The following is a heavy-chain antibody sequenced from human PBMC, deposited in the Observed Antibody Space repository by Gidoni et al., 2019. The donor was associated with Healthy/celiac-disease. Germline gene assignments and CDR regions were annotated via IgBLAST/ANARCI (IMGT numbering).Heavy chain of an antibody. J-gene: IGHJ4*02. CDR3: ARQMYSWPFDY. CDR2: IYYSGST. V-gene: IGHV4-39*01. D-gene: IGHD1-1*01. Sequence: QLQLQESGPGLVKPSETLSLTCTVSVGSISSSSYYWGWIRQPPGKGLEWIGSIYYSGSTYYNPSLKSRVTISVDTSKNQFSLKLSSVTAADTAVYYCARQMYSWPFDYWGQGTLVTVSS. CDR1: VGSISSSSYY.